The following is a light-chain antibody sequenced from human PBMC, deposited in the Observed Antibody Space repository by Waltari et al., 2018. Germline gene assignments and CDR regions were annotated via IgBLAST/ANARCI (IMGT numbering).Light chain of an antibody. CDR1: QSISTY. CDR3: QETFSSFPA. V-gene: IGKV1-39*01. CDR2: AAS. J-gene: IGKJ2*01. Sequence: DIQITQSPSSLSASVGDSVTITCRASQSISTYLNWYQHKKGKAPKLLIYAASTLQSGVPSRFGGSGSETDFTLTINGLQPEDFATYYCQETFSSFPAFGQGTKLAIK.